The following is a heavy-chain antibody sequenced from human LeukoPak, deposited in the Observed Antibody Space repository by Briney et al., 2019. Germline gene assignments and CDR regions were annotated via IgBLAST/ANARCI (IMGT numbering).Heavy chain of an antibody. J-gene: IGHJ4*02. V-gene: IGHV3-20*04. CDR1: GFTFDDYG. CDR3: ARGMGMGPVFDY. CDR2: INWNGGST. D-gene: IGHD7-27*01. Sequence: PGGSLRLSCAASGFTFDDYGMSWVRQAPGKGREGVSGINWNGGSTGCADSVKGRFTISRDNAKNSLYLQMNSLRGEDTALYYCARGMGMGPVFDYWGQGTLVTVSS.